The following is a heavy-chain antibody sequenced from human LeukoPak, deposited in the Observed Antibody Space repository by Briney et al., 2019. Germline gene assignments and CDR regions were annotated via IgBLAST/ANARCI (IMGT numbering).Heavy chain of an antibody. V-gene: IGHV4-39*07. CDR2: IYYSGST. Sequence: SETLSLTCTVSGGSISSSSYYWGGIRQPPGKGLEWIGSIYYSGSTYYNPSLKSRVIISVDTSKNQFSLKLSSVTAADTAVYYCARVNVWGLRRAFDPWGQGTLVTVSS. J-gene: IGHJ5*02. CDR1: GGSISSSSYY. CDR3: ARVNVWGLRRAFDP. D-gene: IGHD3-16*01.